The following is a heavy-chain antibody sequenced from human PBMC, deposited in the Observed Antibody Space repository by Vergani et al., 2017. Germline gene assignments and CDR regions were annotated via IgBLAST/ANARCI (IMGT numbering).Heavy chain of an antibody. D-gene: IGHD5-18*01. CDR2: IYHSGGA. CDR3: AQHLRGYSYGVFDY. V-gene: IGHV4-39*01. CDR1: GGSITSSSYY. Sequence: QLHLQESGPGLVKPSETLSLTCTVSGGSITSSSYYWGWIRQPPGKVLEWIGNIYHSGGAYYNPSLKGRVTISVDTSKNQFSLRLSSVTAADTAVYYCAQHLRGYSYGVFDYWGQGREVTVSS. J-gene: IGHJ4*02.